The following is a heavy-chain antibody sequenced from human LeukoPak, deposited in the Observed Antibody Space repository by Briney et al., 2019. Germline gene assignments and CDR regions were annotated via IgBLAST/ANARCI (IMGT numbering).Heavy chain of an antibody. CDR1: GFTFSDYY. D-gene: IGHD1-20*01. CDR2: ISSSGSTI. CDR3: AREQPNWNDLRFLGGFDP. J-gene: IGHJ5*02. V-gene: IGHV3-11*04. Sequence: PGGSLRLSCAASGFTFSDYYMSWIRQAPGKGLEWVSYISSSGSTIYYADSVKGRFTISRDNAKNSLYLQMNSLRAEDTAVYYCAREQPNWNDLRFLGGFDPWGQGTLVTVSS.